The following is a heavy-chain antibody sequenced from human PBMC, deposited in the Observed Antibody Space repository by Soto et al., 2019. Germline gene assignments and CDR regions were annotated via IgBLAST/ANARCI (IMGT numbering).Heavy chain of an antibody. J-gene: IGHJ4*02. Sequence: QVQLQESGPGLVKPSQTLSLTCTVSGGSISSGGYYWSWIRQHPGKGLEWIGYIYYSGSTYYNPSLTSRVTRSGDTAKDPFSLKLSSVTAADTAVYYCARGLKLWLPGWGQGTLVTVSS. CDR3: ARGLKLWLPG. D-gene: IGHD5-18*01. CDR2: IYYSGST. V-gene: IGHV4-31*03. CDR1: GGSISSGGYY.